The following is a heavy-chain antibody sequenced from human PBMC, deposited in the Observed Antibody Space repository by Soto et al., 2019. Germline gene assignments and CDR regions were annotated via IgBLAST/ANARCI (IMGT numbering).Heavy chain of an antibody. CDR1: GDTFTNFD. CDR3: ARYIFGQGFKA. D-gene: IGHD3-3*02. Sequence: QVQLVQPGTEVRKPGASVKVSCETSGDTFTNFDLNWVRQASGQGLEWIGWMRADSGHSGHARKFQGRVSMTRDTSMRTAYMELSSLRAEDTAVYYCARYIFGQGFKAWGQGTLVFVSS. J-gene: IGHJ5*02. V-gene: IGHV1-8*01. CDR2: MRADSGHS.